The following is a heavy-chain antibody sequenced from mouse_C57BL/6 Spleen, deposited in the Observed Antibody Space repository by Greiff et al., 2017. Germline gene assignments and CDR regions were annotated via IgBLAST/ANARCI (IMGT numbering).Heavy chain of an antibody. CDR1: GFTFSSYA. V-gene: IGHV5-4*01. CDR2: IGDGGSYT. Sequence: EVQRVESGGGLVKPGGSLKLSCAASGFTFSSYAMSWVRQTPDKRLEWVATIGDGGSYTYYPDNVKGRFTFSRDNAKNNLYLQMSQLKSEDTAMYYCASGGEYYYGMSPVYWYFDVWGTGTRVTVSS. CDR3: ASGGEYYYGMSPVYWYFDV. D-gene: IGHD1-1*01. J-gene: IGHJ1*03.